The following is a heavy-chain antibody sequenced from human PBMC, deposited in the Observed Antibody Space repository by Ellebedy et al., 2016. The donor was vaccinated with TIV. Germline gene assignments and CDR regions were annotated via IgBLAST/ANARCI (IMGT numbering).Heavy chain of an antibody. V-gene: IGHV3-21*01. D-gene: IGHD3-10*01. CDR2: ISSSSSYI. CDR1: GFTFSSYS. Sequence: GESLKISCAASGFTFSSYSMNWVRQAPGKGLEWVSSISSSSSYIYYADSVKGRFTISRDNAKNSLYVQMNSLRAEDTAVSYCARTYGSGSSTHYYGMDVWGQGTTVTVSS. CDR3: ARTYGSGSSTHYYGMDV. J-gene: IGHJ6*02.